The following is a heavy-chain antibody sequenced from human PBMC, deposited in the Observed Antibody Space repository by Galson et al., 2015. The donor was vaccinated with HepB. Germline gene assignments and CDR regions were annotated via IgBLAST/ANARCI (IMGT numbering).Heavy chain of an antibody. CDR1: GDTFSRYG. D-gene: IGHD2/OR15-2a*01. V-gene: IGHV1-18*01. CDR2: ISAYNGNT. Sequence: SVKVSCKASGDTFSRYGFNWVRQAPGQGLEWMGSISAYNGNTNYAQNLQGRVTLTTDTSMSTAYMELRSLRSDDTAVYYCATAHFVVANAFDIWGQGTMVTVSS. J-gene: IGHJ3*02. CDR3: ATAHFVVANAFDI.